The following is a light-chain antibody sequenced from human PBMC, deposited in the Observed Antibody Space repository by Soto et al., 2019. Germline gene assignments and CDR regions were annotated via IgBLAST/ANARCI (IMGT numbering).Light chain of an antibody. CDR2: QVA. CDR3: TSSSSSDIFYV. Sequence: QSVLTQPASVSGSPGQSITISCTGTSSDIGGYYYVSWYQHHPGKAPKLLIYQVANRPSRVSSRFSGSKSGNTASLTISGLQADDEADYYCTSSSSSDIFYVFGTGTKVTVL. CDR1: SSDIGGYYY. V-gene: IGLV2-14*01. J-gene: IGLJ1*01.